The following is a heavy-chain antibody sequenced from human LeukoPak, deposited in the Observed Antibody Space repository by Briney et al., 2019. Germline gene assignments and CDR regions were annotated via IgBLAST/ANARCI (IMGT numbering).Heavy chain of an antibody. J-gene: IGHJ3*02. CDR1: GIPLSNYG. Sequence: GGSLRLSCAVSGIPLSNYGMSWVRQAPGKGLEWVAVIWYDGSNKYYADSVKGRFTISRDNSKNTLYLQMNSLRAEDTAVYYCARTGATNAFDIWGQGTMVTVSS. CDR3: ARTGATNAFDI. V-gene: IGHV3-33*08. D-gene: IGHD1-26*01. CDR2: IWYDGSNK.